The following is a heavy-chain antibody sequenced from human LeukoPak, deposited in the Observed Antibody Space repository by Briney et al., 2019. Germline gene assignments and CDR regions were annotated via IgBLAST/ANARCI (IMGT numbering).Heavy chain of an antibody. CDR1: GFTFSNYA. Sequence: PGGSLRLSCAASGFTFSNYAMNWVRQAPGKGLEWVSAISGSGVGTHYADSVKGRFTISRDNAKNSLYLQMNSLRAGDTAVYYCARDEGQWEPWGQGTLVTVSS. CDR3: ARDEGQWEP. CDR2: ISGSGVGT. D-gene: IGHD1-26*01. V-gene: IGHV3-23*01. J-gene: IGHJ5*02.